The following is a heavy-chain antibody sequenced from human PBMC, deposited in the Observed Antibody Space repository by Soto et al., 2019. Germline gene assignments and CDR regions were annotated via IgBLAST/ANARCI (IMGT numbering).Heavy chain of an antibody. CDR1: GASITTGNW. CDR3: ARGYEDGNFDY. D-gene: IGHD5-12*01. J-gene: IGHJ4*02. Sequence: QVQLRESGPGLVKPSGTLSLTCVLSGASITTGNWWSWVRQPPGRGLEWLGEVYHRGDTHYNPSLKSRVTIAVDRSGSQFSLKVTSVTAADTAMYYCARGYEDGNFDYWGQGRLVTVSS. V-gene: IGHV4-4*02. CDR2: VYHRGDT.